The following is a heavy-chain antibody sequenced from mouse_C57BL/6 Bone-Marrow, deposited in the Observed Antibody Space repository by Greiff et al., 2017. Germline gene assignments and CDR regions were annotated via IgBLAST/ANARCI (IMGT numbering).Heavy chain of an antibody. CDR1: GYTFTSYW. J-gene: IGHJ2*01. V-gene: IGHV1-59*01. CDR2: IDPSDSYT. Sequence: VQLQQPGAELVRPGTSVKLSCKASGYTFTSYWMHWVKQRPGQGLEWIGVIDPSDSYTNYNQKFKGKATLTVDTSSSTAYMQLSSLTSEDSAVYYCARSWLPYYFDYWGQGTTLTVSS. CDR3: ARSWLPYYFDY.